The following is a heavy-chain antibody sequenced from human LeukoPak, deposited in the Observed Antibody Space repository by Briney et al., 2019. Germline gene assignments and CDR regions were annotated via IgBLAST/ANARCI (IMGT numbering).Heavy chain of an antibody. CDR1: GFTFSSYW. J-gene: IGHJ4*02. Sequence: GGSLRLSCAASGFTFSSYWMTWVRQAPGKGLEWVANIKQDGSQKFYLDSVKGRFTISRDNAKESLFLQMNSLRAEDTAVYYCARHYDSTAYSLDYWGQGTLVTVSS. D-gene: IGHD3-22*01. CDR3: ARHYDSTAYSLDY. CDR2: IKQDGSQK. V-gene: IGHV3-7*01.